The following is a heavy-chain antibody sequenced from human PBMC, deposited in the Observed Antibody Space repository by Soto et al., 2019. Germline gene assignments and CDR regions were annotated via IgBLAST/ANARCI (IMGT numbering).Heavy chain of an antibody. J-gene: IGHJ3*02. CDR3: ARVSVGDTTVGPESPYDAFDT. CDR2: INEDGSEK. CDR1: GFTFSTYW. V-gene: IGHV3-7*01. Sequence: AQLVESGGDLVQPGGSLRLSCAASGFTFSTYWMTWVRRAPGQGLEWVANINEDGSEKYSVDSVKGRFTISRDNTKNALHLHMDSLRVEDTAVYYCARVSVGDTTVGPESPYDAFDTWGQGTVVTVS. D-gene: IGHD4-4*01.